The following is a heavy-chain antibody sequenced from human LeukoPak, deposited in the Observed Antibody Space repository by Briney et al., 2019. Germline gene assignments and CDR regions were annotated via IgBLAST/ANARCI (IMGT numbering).Heavy chain of an antibody. V-gene: IGHV4-31*03. CDR3: ARGRTGYDFWSGYKYYFDY. J-gene: IGHJ4*02. Sequence: SQTLSLTCTVSGGSISSGGYYWSWIRQHPGKGLEWIGYIYYSGSTYYNPSLKSRVTISVDTSKNQFSLKLSSVTAADAAVYYCARGRTGYDFWSGYKYYFDYWGQGTLVTVSS. D-gene: IGHD3-3*01. CDR1: GGSISSGGYY. CDR2: IYYSGST.